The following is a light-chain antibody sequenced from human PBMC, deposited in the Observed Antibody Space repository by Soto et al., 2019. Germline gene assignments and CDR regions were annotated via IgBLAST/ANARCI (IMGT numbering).Light chain of an antibody. CDR2: GAS. CDR3: QQYVRTSWT. Sequence: EIVLTQSPGTLSLSPGEGATLSCRASQSVSTNFFAWYQQKPGQAPRLLIYGASTRATGIPDRFSGSGSGTDFTPTIRRLELKDCAVYYCQQYVRTSWTFSQGTKVDSK. CDR1: QSVSTNF. V-gene: IGKV3-20*01. J-gene: IGKJ1*01.